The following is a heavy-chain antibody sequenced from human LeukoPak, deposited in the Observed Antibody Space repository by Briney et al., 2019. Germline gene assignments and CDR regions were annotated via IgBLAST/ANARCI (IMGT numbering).Heavy chain of an antibody. V-gene: IGHV1-2*02. CDR3: ARGPRRAIAARRYITDY. D-gene: IGHD6-6*01. CDR1: GYTFTGYY. CDR2: INPNSGGT. Sequence: ASVKVSCKASGYTFTGYYMHWVRPAPGQGLEWMGWINPNSGGTNYAQKFQGRVTMTRDTSISTAYMELSRLRSDDTAVYYCARGPRRAIAARRYITDYWGQGTLVTVSS. J-gene: IGHJ4*02.